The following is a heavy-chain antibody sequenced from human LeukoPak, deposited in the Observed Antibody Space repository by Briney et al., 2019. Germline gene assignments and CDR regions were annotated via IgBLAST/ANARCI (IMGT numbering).Heavy chain of an antibody. CDR3: ARDSGRITMVRGVTPPDY. J-gene: IGHJ4*02. CDR1: GYTFTSYG. V-gene: IGHV1-18*01. Sequence: ASVKVSCKASGYTFTSYGISWVRQAPGLGLEWMGWISAYNGNTNYAQKLQGRVTMTTDTSTSTAYMELRSLRSDDTAVYYCARDSGRITMVRGVTPPDYWGQGTLVTVSS. CDR2: ISAYNGNT. D-gene: IGHD3-10*01.